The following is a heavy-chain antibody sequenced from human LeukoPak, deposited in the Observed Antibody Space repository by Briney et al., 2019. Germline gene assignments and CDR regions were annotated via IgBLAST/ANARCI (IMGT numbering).Heavy chain of an antibody. CDR1: GGSISSSSYY. Sequence: SETLSLTCTVSGGSISSSSYYWGWIRQPPGKGLEWIGSIYYSGSTYYNPSLKSRVTISVDTSKNQFSLKLSSVTAADTAVYYCARHSLSWYYFDYWGQGTLVTVSS. CDR2: IYYSGST. J-gene: IGHJ4*02. D-gene: IGHD2-8*02. CDR3: ARHSLSWYYFDY. V-gene: IGHV4-39*01.